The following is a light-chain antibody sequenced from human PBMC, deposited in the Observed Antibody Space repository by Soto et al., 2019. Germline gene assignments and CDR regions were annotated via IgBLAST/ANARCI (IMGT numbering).Light chain of an antibody. CDR1: QSISTY. Sequence: EIVLTQSPATLSLSPGDRATLSCRASQSISTYLNWYQQKPGQAPRLLIFDVSNRAPGIPARFSGSGSGTDFTLSISSLEPEDFAVYYCQQRSNWPPFTFGPGTKVDIK. CDR2: DVS. CDR3: QQRSNWPPFT. J-gene: IGKJ3*01. V-gene: IGKV3-11*01.